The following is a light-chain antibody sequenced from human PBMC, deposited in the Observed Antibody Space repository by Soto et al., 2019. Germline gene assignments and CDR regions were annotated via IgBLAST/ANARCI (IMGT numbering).Light chain of an antibody. CDR3: EPYYTAPVT. CDR2: WAS. CDR1: ERGVFTSNNKNY. V-gene: IGKV4-1*01. Sequence: LERTQSPDSLAVSLGERGAVKGKSIERGVFTSNNKNYLGWFQQKPRQPPKLLLSWASTRESGVPDRFSGRGWGAVLAFLLSRLQDEAVAVPICEPYYTAPVTFGGGTKVDNK. J-gene: IGKJ4*01.